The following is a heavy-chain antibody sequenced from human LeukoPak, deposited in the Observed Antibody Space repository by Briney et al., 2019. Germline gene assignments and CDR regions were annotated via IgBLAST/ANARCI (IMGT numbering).Heavy chain of an antibody. CDR2: IDGGGNNR. CDR3: ARGPGSSGGAYVGDY. Sequence: GGSLRLSCAASGFTFSNYWMHWVRQVPGKGLVWVSRIDGGGNNRNYADSVKGRFSISRDNVKSTLYLQMNRLRAEDTAVYYCARGPGSSGGAYVGDYWGHGTLVTVSS. D-gene: IGHD3-22*01. CDR1: GFTFSNYW. J-gene: IGHJ4*01. V-gene: IGHV3-74*01.